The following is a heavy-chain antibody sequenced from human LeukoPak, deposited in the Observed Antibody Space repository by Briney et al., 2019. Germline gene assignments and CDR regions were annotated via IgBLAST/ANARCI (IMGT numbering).Heavy chain of an antibody. D-gene: IGHD3-22*01. V-gene: IGHV1-46*01. CDR1: GYIFTSYY. CDR2: INPSGGST. J-gene: IGHJ4*02. CDR3: ARERLYYYDSSGYHAPEI. Sequence: ASVKVSCKASGYIFTSYYMHWVPQAPGQGLEWMGIINPSGGSTSYAQKFQGRVTMTRDTSTSTVYMELSSLRSEDTAVYYCARERLYYYDSSGYHAPEIWGQGTLVTVSS.